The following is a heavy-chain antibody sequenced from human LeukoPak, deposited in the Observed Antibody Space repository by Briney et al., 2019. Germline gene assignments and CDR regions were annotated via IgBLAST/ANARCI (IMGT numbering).Heavy chain of an antibody. CDR1: GGSISSHY. D-gene: IGHD5-12*01. CDR3: ARDLGSSDDY. CDR2: IYYSGST. J-gene: IGHJ4*02. V-gene: IGHV4-59*11. Sequence: SSETLSLTCTVSGGSISSHYWRWIRQPPGKGLEWIGYIYYSGSTNYNPSLKSRVTISVDTSKNQFSLKLSSVTAADTAVYYCARDLGSSDDYWGQGTLVTVSS.